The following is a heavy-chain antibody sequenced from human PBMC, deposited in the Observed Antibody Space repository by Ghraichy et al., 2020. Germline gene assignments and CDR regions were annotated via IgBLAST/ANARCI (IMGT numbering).Heavy chain of an antibody. J-gene: IGHJ4*02. CDR2: ISSNGGST. V-gene: IGHV3-64*01. CDR3: ARAIYGGKNGFDY. D-gene: IGHD4-23*01. CDR1: GFTFSSYA. Sequence: ETLSLTCAASGFTFSSYAMHWVRQAPGKGLEYVSAISSNGGSTYYANSVKGRFTISRDNSKNTLYLQMGSLRAEDMAVVYCARAIYGGKNGFDYWGQGTLVTVSS.